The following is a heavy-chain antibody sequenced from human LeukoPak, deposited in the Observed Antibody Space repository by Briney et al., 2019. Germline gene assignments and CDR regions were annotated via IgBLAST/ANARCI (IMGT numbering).Heavy chain of an antibody. CDR3: ARDLKYYYDSSGSCPFDP. D-gene: IGHD3-22*01. V-gene: IGHV3-33*01. CDR1: GFTFSSYG. J-gene: IGHJ5*02. Sequence: GGSLRLSCAASGFTFSSYGMHWVRQAPGKGLEWVAVIWYDGSNKYYADSVKGRFTISRDNSKNTLYLQMNSLRAEDTAVYYCARDLKYYYDSSGSCPFDPWGQGTLVTVSS. CDR2: IWYDGSNK.